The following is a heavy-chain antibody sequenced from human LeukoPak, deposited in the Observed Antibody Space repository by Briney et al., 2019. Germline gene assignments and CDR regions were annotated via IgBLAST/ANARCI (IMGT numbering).Heavy chain of an antibody. CDR1: GGSFSGYY. CDR2: INHSGST. D-gene: IGHD2-2*01. J-gene: IGHJ4*02. CDR3: AREYGGCSSTSCYYDY. Sequence: PSETLSLTCAVYGGSFSGYYWSWIRQPPGKGLEWIGEINHSGSTNYNPSLKSRVTISVDTSKNQFSLQLSSVTAADTAVYYCAREYGGCSSTSCYYDYWGQGTLVTVSS. V-gene: IGHV4-34*01.